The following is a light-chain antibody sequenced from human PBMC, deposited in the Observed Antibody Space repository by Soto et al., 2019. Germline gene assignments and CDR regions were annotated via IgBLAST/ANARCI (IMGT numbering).Light chain of an antibody. CDR2: DAS. V-gene: IGKV3-11*01. CDR3: QQYYNWPRT. Sequence: EIVLTQSPATLSLSPGERATLSCRASQSVSRYLAWYQHKPGQAPRLLIYDASDRAAGIPARFSGSGSGTDFTLTISSLEPEDFAVYYCQQYYNWPRTFGQGTRLEIK. CDR1: QSVSRY. J-gene: IGKJ5*01.